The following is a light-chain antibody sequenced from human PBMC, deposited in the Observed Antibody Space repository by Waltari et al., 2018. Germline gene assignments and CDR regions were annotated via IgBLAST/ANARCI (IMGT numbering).Light chain of an antibody. J-gene: IGLJ3*02. CDR3: QTWGNGIRV. V-gene: IGLV4-69*01. CDR2: LNSDGSH. CDR1: SGHSSYA. Sequence: QVVLTQSPPASASLGASVKLTCTLSSGHSSYAIAWHQQQPDKGPRFLMKLNSDGSHTKGDGIPDRSSGSSSGAERYLTISGLQSEDEADYYCQTWGNGIRVFGGGTKLTVL.